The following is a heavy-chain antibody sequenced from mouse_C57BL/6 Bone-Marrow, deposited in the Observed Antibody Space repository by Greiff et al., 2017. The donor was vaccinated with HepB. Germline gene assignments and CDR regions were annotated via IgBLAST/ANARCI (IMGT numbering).Heavy chain of an antibody. CDR1: GFNIKDDY. V-gene: IGHV14-4*01. D-gene: IGHD2-3*01. CDR3: TAGDGYFSYWYFDV. Sequence: EVQGVESGAELVRPGASVKLSCTASGFNIKDDYMHWVKQRPEQGLEWIGWIDPENGDTEYASKFQGKATITADTSSNTAYLQLSSLTSEDTAVYYCTAGDGYFSYWYFDVWGTGTTVTVSS. J-gene: IGHJ1*03. CDR2: IDPENGDT.